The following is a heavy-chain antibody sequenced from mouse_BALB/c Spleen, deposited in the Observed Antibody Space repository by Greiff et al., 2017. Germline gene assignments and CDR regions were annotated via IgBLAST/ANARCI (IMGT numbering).Heavy chain of an antibody. J-gene: IGHJ2*01. V-gene: IGHV3-6*02. CDR3: ARFGITTATDY. CDR1: GYSITSGYY. Sequence: EVQLQESGPGLVKPSQSLSLTCSVTGYSITSGYYWNWIRQFPGNKLEWMGYISYDGSNNYNPSLKNRISITRDTSKNQFFLKLNSVTTEDTATYYCARFGITTATDYWGQGTTLTVSS. CDR2: ISYDGSN. D-gene: IGHD1-2*01.